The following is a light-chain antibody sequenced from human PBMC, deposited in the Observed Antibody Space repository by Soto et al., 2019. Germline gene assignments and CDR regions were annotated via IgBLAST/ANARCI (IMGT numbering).Light chain of an antibody. Sequence: VMTQSPATLSVSPGERATLSCWASETVATNLAWYQQKPGQAPRLLIYGASSRATGIPDRFSGSRSGTDFTLTISRLEPEDFAVYFCQLYGSSRWTFGQGTKVDI. J-gene: IGKJ1*01. CDR1: ETVATN. V-gene: IGKV3-20*01. CDR2: GAS. CDR3: QLYGSSRWT.